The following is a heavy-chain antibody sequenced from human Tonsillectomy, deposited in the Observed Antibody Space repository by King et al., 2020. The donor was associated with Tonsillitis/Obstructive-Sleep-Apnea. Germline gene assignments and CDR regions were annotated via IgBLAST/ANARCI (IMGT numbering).Heavy chain of an antibody. CDR2: IFYSGTT. J-gene: IGHJ6*03. CDR1: GGSLNSGTYY. V-gene: IGHV4-61*01. Sequence: VQLQESGPGLVKPSETLSLTCTVSGGSLNSGTYYWRWIRQPPGKGLEWIGYIFYSGTTKYNPSLESRVTISGDTSKNQFSLNLSSVTAADTAVYYCARVALFKTHYYYYYMDVWGKGTTVTVSS. D-gene: IGHD3-3*01. CDR3: ARVALFKTHYYYYYMDV.